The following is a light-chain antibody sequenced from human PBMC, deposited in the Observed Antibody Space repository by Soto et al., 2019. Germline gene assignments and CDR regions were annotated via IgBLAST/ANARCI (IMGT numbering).Light chain of an antibody. J-gene: IGLJ1*01. CDR1: SSDVGGYDY. CDR2: EVN. Sequence: QSALSQPASVSGSPGQSITISCTGTSSDVGGYDYVSWYQLHPGKAPKLMVFEVNNRPSGVSYRFSGSKSGNTASLTISGLQAEDEADYFCSSYSISTVYVFGNGTKVTVL. V-gene: IGLV2-14*01. CDR3: SSYSISTVYV.